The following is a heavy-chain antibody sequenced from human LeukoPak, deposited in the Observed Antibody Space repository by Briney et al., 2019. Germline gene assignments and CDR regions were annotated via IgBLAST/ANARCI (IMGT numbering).Heavy chain of an antibody. V-gene: IGHV4-39*01. CDR2: IYYSGST. CDR3: VQGPSIAAAGTTWFDY. J-gene: IGHJ4*02. Sequence: SETLSLTCTVSGGSISSSSYYWGWIRQPPGKGLEWIGSIYYSGSTYYNPPLKSRVTISVDTSKNQFSLKLSSVTAADTAVYYCVQGPSIAAAGTTWFDYWGQGTLVTVSS. D-gene: IGHD6-13*01. CDR1: GGSISSSSYY.